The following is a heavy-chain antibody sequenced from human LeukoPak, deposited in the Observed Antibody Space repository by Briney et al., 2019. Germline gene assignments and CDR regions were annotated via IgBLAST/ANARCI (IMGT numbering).Heavy chain of an antibody. Sequence: GGSLRLSCAASDFNFSTYWMNWVRQAPGKGLEWVANINGDGRDTYYVGSVRGRFTISRDNADNSLYLQMNSLRGDDTAVYYCARGVSSAIDWWGQGTLVTVSS. CDR3: ARGVSSAIDW. CDR2: INGDGRDT. CDR1: DFNFSTYW. J-gene: IGHJ4*02. V-gene: IGHV3-7*01. D-gene: IGHD3-22*01.